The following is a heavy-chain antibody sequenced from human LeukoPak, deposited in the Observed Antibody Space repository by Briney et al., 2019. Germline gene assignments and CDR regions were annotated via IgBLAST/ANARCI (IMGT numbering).Heavy chain of an antibody. CDR1: GFTFSSYA. CDR2: ISYDGSNK. J-gene: IGHJ4*02. CDR3: ARDFSAAAGDDY. V-gene: IGHV3-30*01. Sequence: GRSLRLSCAASGFTFSSYAMHWVRQAPGKGLEWVAVISYDGSNKYYADSVKGRITISRDNSKNTLYLQMNSLRAEDTAVYYCARDFSAAAGDDYWGQGTLVTVSS. D-gene: IGHD6-13*01.